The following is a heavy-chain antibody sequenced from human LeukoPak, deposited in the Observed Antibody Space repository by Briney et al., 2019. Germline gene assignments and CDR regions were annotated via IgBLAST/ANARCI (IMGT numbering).Heavy chain of an antibody. CDR3: ARVGSIMGGGYNYFDP. V-gene: IGHV1-46*01. J-gene: IGHJ5*02. CDR1: GYTFTSYY. CDR2: INPSGGST. D-gene: IGHD1-20*01. Sequence: GASVKVSCKASGYTFTSYYMHWVRQAPGQGLEWMGIINPSGGSTSYAQKFQGRVAVTADESTTTVYMELSSLRSDDTALYYCARVGSIMGGGYNYFDPWGQGTLVTVSS.